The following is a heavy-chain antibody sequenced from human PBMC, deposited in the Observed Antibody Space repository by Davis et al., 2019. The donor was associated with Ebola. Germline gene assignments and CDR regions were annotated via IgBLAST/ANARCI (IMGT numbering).Heavy chain of an antibody. CDR1: GFTFGSYG. CDR3: AKVYEAYCGGDCYSQFEY. CDR2: IRYDGSHK. Sequence: GGSLRLSCAASGFTFGSYGIHWVRQAPGKGLEWVAFIRYDGSHKHYADSVKGRFTTSRDNSKNTLYLQMNSLRPEDTAVYYCAKVYEAYCGGDCYSQFEYWGQGTLVTVSS. V-gene: IGHV3-30*02. J-gene: IGHJ4*02. D-gene: IGHD2-21*02.